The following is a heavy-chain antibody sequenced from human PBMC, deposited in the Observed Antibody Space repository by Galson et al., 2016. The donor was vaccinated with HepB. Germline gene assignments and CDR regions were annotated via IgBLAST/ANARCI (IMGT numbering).Heavy chain of an antibody. Sequence: SLRLSCAASGFTFSTSWMSWVRQAPGKGLEWVAHIKPDGREKYYVDSVKGRFTISRGNAKNSLFLQTNSLRAEDTAVYYCAKDSSSALWGRGSLVTVSS. J-gene: IGHJ2*01. CDR3: AKDSSSAL. D-gene: IGHD6-6*01. V-gene: IGHV3-7*01. CDR2: IKPDGREK. CDR1: GFTFSTSW.